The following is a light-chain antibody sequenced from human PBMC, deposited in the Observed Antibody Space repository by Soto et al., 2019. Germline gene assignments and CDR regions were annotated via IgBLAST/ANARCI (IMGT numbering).Light chain of an antibody. Sequence: EIVMAQSPATLSVSPGERATLSCRASQSVSGNLAWYQQKPGQAPRLLIYGASTRATGIPARFSGSGSGTECTLTISSLQSEDVAVYDCQQYNNWPPAFGQGTKVEIK. CDR2: GAS. V-gene: IGKV3-15*01. J-gene: IGKJ1*01. CDR1: QSVSGN. CDR3: QQYNNWPPA.